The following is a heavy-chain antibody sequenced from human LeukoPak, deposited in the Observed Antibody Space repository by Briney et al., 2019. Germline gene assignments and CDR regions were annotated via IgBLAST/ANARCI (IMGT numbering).Heavy chain of an antibody. CDR2: ISGSGGST. CDR3: AKVEGYCSSTSCSVDAFDI. J-gene: IGHJ3*02. V-gene: IGHV3-23*01. CDR1: GFTFSSYA. D-gene: IGHD2-2*01. Sequence: PGGSLRLSCAASGFTFSSYAMSWVRQAPGKGLEWVSAISGSGGSTYYADSVKGRFTISRDNSKNTLYLQMNSLRAEDTAVYYRAKVEGYCSSTSCSVDAFDIWGQGTMVTVSS.